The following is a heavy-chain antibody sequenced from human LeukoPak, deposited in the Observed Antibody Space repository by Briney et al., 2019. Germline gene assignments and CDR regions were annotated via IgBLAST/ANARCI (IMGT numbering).Heavy chain of an antibody. CDR2: ISSSSRYT. V-gene: IGHV3-21*01. D-gene: IGHD3-3*01. J-gene: IGHJ4*02. Sequence: GGSLRLSCAASGFTFNNYAMSWVRQAPGKGLEWVSSISSSSRYTFYVDSVKGRFTISRDNAKNSLYLQMNSLRVEDTAVYYCARDEARGYDFRPQDHWGQGTLVTVSS. CDR1: GFTFNNYA. CDR3: ARDEARGYDFRPQDH.